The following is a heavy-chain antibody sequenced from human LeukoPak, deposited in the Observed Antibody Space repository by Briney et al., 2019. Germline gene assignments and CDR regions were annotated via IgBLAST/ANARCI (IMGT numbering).Heavy chain of an antibody. CDR2: IIPIFGTA. D-gene: IGHD3-3*01. Sequence: VASVKVSCKASGGTSSSYAISWVRQAPGQGLEWMGRIIPIFGTANYAQKFQGRVTMTTDTSTSTAYMELRSLRSDDTAVYYCARGPLYYDFWSGYYFFDYWGQGTLVTVSS. V-gene: IGHV1-69*05. CDR1: GGTSSSYA. CDR3: ARGPLYYDFWSGYYFFDY. J-gene: IGHJ4*02.